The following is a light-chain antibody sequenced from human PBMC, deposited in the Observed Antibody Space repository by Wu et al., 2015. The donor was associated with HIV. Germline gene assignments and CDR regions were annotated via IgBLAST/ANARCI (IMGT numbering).Light chain of an antibody. CDR1: QSISNN. CDR2: GAS. V-gene: IGKV3-15*01. Sequence: EIVLTQSPGTLSLSPGERATLSCRASQSISNNLAWYQQKPGQAPRLLIYGASTRATGIPVRFSGSGSGTEFTLTISSLQSEDFAVYFCQQYNNWPPGTFGQGTKVEVK. J-gene: IGKJ1*01. CDR3: QQYNNWPPGT.